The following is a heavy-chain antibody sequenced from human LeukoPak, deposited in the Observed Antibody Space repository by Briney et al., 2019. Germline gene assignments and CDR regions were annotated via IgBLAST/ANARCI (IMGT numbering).Heavy chain of an antibody. J-gene: IGHJ3*02. Sequence: GESLKISCKGSGYTFTNYWIGWVRQMPGKGLEWMGIIYPGDSEIRYSPSFQGQVTISADKSISTAYLQWSSLKASDTAMYYCAGIRGDTDAFDIWGQGTMVTVSS. V-gene: IGHV5-51*01. CDR1: GYTFTNYW. CDR2: IYPGDSEI. CDR3: AGIRGDTDAFDI. D-gene: IGHD2-21*02.